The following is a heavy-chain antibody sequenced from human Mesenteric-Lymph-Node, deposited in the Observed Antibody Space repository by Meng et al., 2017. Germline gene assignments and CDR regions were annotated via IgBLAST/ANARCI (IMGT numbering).Heavy chain of an antibody. Sequence: GESLKISCAASGFTFSSYSMNWVRQAPGKGLEWVSSISSSSSYIYYVDSVKGRFTISRDNAKNSLYLQMNSLRAEDTAVYYCARGYSGSYRVDYWGQGTLVTVSS. J-gene: IGHJ4*02. V-gene: IGHV3-21*01. CDR3: ARGYSGSYRVDY. CDR1: GFTFSSYS. CDR2: ISSSSSYI. D-gene: IGHD1-26*01.